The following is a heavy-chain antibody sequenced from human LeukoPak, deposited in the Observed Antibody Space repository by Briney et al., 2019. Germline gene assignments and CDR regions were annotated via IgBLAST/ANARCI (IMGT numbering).Heavy chain of an antibody. V-gene: IGHV4-39*01. J-gene: IGHJ6*03. CDR2: IYYSGST. CDR1: GGSISSSSYY. CDR3: ARAARGYCSGGSCYSGPRHYYYYMDV. D-gene: IGHD2-15*01. Sequence: PSETLSLTCTVSGGSISSSSYYWGWIRQPPGKGLEWIGSIYYSGSTYYNPSLKSRVTISVDTSKNQFSLKLSSVTAADTAVYYCARAARGYCSGGSCYSGPRHYYYYMDVWGKGTTVTVSS.